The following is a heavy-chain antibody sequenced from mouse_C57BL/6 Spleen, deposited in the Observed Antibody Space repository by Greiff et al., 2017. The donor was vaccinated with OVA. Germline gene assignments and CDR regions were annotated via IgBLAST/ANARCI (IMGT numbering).Heavy chain of an antibody. J-gene: IGHJ1*03. CDR2: INPYNGGT. Sequence: EVQLQESGPVLVKPGASVQMSCQASGYTFTDYYMNWVKQSHGKSLEWIGVINPYNGGTSYNQKFKGKATLTVDKSSSTAYMELNSLTSEDSAVYYCARGRDVGYVDVWGTGTTVTVSS. D-gene: IGHD3-3*01. V-gene: IGHV1-19*01. CDR1: GYTFTDYY. CDR3: ARGRDVGYVDV.